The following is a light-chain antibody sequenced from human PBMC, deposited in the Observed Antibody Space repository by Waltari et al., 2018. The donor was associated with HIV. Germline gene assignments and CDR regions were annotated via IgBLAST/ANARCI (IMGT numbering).Light chain of an antibody. CDR3: AAWDHDLSAVL. CDR2: RNY. Sequence: QSVLTQAPSTSETPGQRVTISCSGSTSNIGRSYVYWYHQLPGTAPKLLIYRNYQRPSGVPDRFSGSKSGTSASLAISGLRPEDEGDHFCAAWDHDLSAVLFGGGTKLTVL. CDR1: TSNIGRSY. V-gene: IGLV1-47*01. J-gene: IGLJ2*01.